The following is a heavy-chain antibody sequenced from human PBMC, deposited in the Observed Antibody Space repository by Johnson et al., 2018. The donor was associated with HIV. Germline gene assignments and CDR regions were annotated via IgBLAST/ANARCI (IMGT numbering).Heavy chain of an antibody. CDR2: ISYDGSNK. CDR3: ARGRDSSGFNDAFDI. CDR1: EFRLSNYA. D-gene: IGHD3-22*01. Sequence: QMLLVESGGGVVQPGRSLTIYCAVSEFRLSNYAMHWVRLGPGKGLQWVAVISYDGSNKYYVDSVKGRFTISRENDKNSLYLQMNSLRAGDTAVYYCARGRDSSGFNDAFDIWGQGTMVTVSS. J-gene: IGHJ3*02. V-gene: IGHV3-30*14.